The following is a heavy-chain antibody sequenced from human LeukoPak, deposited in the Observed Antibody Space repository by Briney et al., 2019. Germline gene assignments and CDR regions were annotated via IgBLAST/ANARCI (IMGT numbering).Heavy chain of an antibody. CDR3: ARHLRAYSSSWYFDY. CDR2: IAPSDSYT. CDR1: GYSFTSHW. V-gene: IGHV5-10-1*01. D-gene: IGHD6-13*01. J-gene: IGHJ4*02. Sequence: GESLKISCKGSGYSFTSHWISWVRQMPGKGLQWVGRIAPSDSYTNYSPSFQGHVTISADKSINTAYLQWSSLKASDNAMYYCARHLRAYSSSWYFDYWGQGTLVTVSS.